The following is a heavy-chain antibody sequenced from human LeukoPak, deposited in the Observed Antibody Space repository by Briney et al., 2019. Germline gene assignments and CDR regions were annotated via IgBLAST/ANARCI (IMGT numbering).Heavy chain of an antibody. D-gene: IGHD2-15*01. J-gene: IGHJ4*02. CDR1: GFTFSTSA. Sequence: PRGSLRLSCAASGFTFSTSAMHWVRQAPGKGLEYVSGISSNGGTTYYANSVKGRFTISRDNSKSTLYLQMGSLRAEDMAVYYCARASYCSGGSCYSANWGQGTLVTVSS. CDR2: ISSNGGTT. CDR3: ARASYCSGGSCYSAN. V-gene: IGHV3-64*01.